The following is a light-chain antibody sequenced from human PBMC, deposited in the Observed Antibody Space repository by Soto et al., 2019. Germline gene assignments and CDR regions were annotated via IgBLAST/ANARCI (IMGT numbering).Light chain of an antibody. Sequence: DIEMTQSPSSLSASVGDRVTITCRASQSISTYLNWYQQKPGKAPRLLIFAATRLQRGVPSRFTGSGSGTDFTLTINSLQPEDFASYYCQQSYTTLLWTFGSGSKV. V-gene: IGKV1-39*01. J-gene: IGKJ1*01. CDR2: AAT. CDR3: QQSYTTLLWT. CDR1: QSISTY.